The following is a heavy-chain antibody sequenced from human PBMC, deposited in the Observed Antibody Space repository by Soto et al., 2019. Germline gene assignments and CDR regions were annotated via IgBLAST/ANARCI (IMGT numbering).Heavy chain of an antibody. CDR1: GGSISSGGYY. Sequence: PSETLSLTCTVSGGSISSGGYYWSWIRQHPGKGLEWIGYIYYSGSTYYNPSLKSRVTISVDTSKNQFSLKLSSVTAADTAVYYCARERVITILREYYYGMDVWGQGTTVTVSS. V-gene: IGHV4-31*03. CDR2: IYYSGST. D-gene: IGHD3-22*01. J-gene: IGHJ6*02. CDR3: ARERVITILREYYYGMDV.